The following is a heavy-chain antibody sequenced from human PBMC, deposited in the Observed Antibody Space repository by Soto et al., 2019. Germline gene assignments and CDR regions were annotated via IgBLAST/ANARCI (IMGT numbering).Heavy chain of an antibody. V-gene: IGHV4-39*01. Sequence: PSWTLSLSCTLSGGSINNNFYYLGCVRQPPGKGLDWLASISRSGTTYYNPSLKSRVTKSIDTSRNLFSLTLTSVTAADTAVYYCASQKLDVPGFFDYWSQGTLVTVSS. CDR3: ASQKLDVPGFFDY. CDR2: ISRSGTT. CDR1: GGSINNNFYY. J-gene: IGHJ4*02. D-gene: IGHD3-3*02.